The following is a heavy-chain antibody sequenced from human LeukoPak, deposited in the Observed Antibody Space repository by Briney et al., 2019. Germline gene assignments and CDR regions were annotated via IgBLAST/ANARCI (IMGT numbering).Heavy chain of an antibody. V-gene: IGHV4-59*01. D-gene: IGHD3-10*01. Sequence: PSETLSLTCTVSGGSISSYYWSWFRQPPGKGLEWIGYVYYSGSTKYNPSLKSRVTISVDTSQNQFSLKLSSVTAADTALYLCAKVTMVRGAPDYWGQGTLVTVSS. J-gene: IGHJ4*02. CDR2: VYYSGST. CDR3: AKVTMVRGAPDY. CDR1: GGSISSYY.